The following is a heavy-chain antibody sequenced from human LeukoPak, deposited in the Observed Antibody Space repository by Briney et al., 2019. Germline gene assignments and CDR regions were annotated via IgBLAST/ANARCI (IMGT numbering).Heavy chain of an antibody. CDR3: ARDCSGGSCPGGIDY. CDR2: IIPIFGTA. D-gene: IGHD2-15*01. V-gene: IGHV1-69*13. Sequence: LVKVSCKASGGTFSSYAISWVRQAPGQGLEWMGGIIPIFGTANYAQKFQGRVTITADESTSTAYMELSSLRSEDTAVYYCARDCSGGSCPGGIDYWGQGTLVTVSS. CDR1: GGTFSSYA. J-gene: IGHJ4*02.